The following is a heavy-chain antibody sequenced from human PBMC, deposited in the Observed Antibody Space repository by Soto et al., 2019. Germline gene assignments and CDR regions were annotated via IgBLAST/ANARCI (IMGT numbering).Heavy chain of an antibody. D-gene: IGHD3-10*01. J-gene: IGHJ4*02. Sequence: EVQLLESGGGLVQPGGSLRLSCAASGFTFSSYAMSWVRQAPGKGLEWVSAISGSGGSTYYADSVKGRFTISRDNSKNTLYLQMNSLRAEDTAVYYCAKDATKYYGSGSYYYPTPFDYWGQGTLVTVSS. CDR3: AKDATKYYGSGSYYYPTPFDY. V-gene: IGHV3-23*01. CDR1: GFTFSSYA. CDR2: ISGSGGST.